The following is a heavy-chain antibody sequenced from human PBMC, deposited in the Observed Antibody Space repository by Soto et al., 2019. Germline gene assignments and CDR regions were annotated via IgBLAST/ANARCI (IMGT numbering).Heavy chain of an antibody. D-gene: IGHD5-12*01. CDR2: ISYDGSNK. CDR3: AKDNGSGCDWLRVGEASDI. J-gene: IGHJ3*02. Sequence: QVQLVESGGGVVQPGRSLRLSCAASGFTFSSYGMHWVRQAPGKGLEWVAVISYDGSNKYYADSVKGRLTISRDNSKNTMYLQMTSLRGEETAVYYCAKDNGSGCDWLRVGEASDIWGQGTMVTVSS. V-gene: IGHV3-30*18. CDR1: GFTFSSYG.